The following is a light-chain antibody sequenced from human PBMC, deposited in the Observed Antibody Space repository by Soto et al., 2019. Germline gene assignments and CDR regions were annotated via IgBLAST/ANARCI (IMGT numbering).Light chain of an antibody. CDR1: QSVTTN. J-gene: IGKJ5*01. Sequence: EIVMTQSPATLSVSPGDRVTLSCRASQSVTTNLAWYQQKPGQAPRLLIYGASTRAPRIPARFSGSGSVTEFTLTISSLQYEDFAVSYCQQYNIWPPITFGQGTRLEIK. CDR2: GAS. V-gene: IGKV3-15*01. CDR3: QQYNIWPPIT.